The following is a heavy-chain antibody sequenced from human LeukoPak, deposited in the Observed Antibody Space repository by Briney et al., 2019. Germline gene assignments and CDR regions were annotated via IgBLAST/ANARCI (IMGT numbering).Heavy chain of an antibody. J-gene: IGHJ4*02. CDR3: AKGNYYDSSGQDY. CDR1: GFTFSSYG. D-gene: IGHD3-22*01. V-gene: IGHV3-30*18. Sequence: PGASLRLSCAASGFTFSSYGMHGVRQAPGKGLEWVAVISYDGSNKYYADSVKGRFTISTDNSKNTLYLQMNSLRAEDTAVYYCAKGNYYDSSGQDYWGEGTLVTVSS. CDR2: ISYDGSNK.